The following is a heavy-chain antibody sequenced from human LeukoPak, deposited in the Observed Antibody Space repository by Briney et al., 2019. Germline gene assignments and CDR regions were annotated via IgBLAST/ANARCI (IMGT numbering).Heavy chain of an antibody. CDR2: ISYDGSNK. Sequence: PGRSLRLSCAASGFTFSSYGMHWVRQAPGKGLEWVAVISYDGSNKYYADSVKGRFTISRDNSKNTLYLQMNSLRAEDTAVYYCARAGPPAPIYGSGSLHAFDIWGQGTMVTVSS. CDR3: ARAGPPAPIYGSGSLHAFDI. V-gene: IGHV3-30*03. J-gene: IGHJ3*02. D-gene: IGHD3-10*01. CDR1: GFTFSSYG.